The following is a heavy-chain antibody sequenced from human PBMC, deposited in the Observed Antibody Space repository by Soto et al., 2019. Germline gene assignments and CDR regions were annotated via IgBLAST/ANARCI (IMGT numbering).Heavy chain of an antibody. V-gene: IGHV1-3*01. CDR1: GSSFTKYG. D-gene: IGHD6-6*01. CDR3: ARAIAARLLSYGMDV. J-gene: IGHJ6*02. Sequence: ASVKVSCKTSGSSFTKYGLHWVRQAPGQRLEWMGWINPGNGDTKYSQKFQGRVTITRDTSATTAYMELSSLRSEDSAVYYCARAIAARLLSYGMDVWGQGTTVTVSS. CDR2: INPGNGDT.